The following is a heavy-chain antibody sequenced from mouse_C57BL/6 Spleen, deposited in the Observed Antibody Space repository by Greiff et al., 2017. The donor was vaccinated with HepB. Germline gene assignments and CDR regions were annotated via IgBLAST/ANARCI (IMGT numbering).Heavy chain of an antibody. CDR2: ISYSGST. Sequence: EVQLQQSGPGMVKPSQSLSLTCTVTGYSITSGYDWHWIRHFPGNKLEWMGYISYSGSTNYNPSLKSRISITHDTSKNHFFLKLNSVTTEDTASYYCARERLRNLYFDVWGTGTTVTVSS. CDR1: GYSITSGYD. J-gene: IGHJ1*03. V-gene: IGHV3-1*01. CDR3: ARERLRNLYFDV. D-gene: IGHD2-4*01.